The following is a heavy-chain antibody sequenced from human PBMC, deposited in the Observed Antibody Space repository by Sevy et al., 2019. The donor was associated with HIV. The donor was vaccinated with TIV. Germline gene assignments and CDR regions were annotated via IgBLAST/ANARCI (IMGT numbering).Heavy chain of an antibody. CDR2: ISYDGGNI. CDR1: GFTFSIYA. V-gene: IGHV3-30*04. Sequence: GGSLRLSCAASGFTFSIYAIHWVRQAPGKGLEWVTVISYDGGNIYYADSVKGRFTVSSDNSKDTVYLQMNSLRPEDTAVYYCARDLPSAVINPFYYYGMDVWGQGTTVTVSS. D-gene: IGHD2-21*01. J-gene: IGHJ6*02. CDR3: ARDLPSAVINPFYYYGMDV.